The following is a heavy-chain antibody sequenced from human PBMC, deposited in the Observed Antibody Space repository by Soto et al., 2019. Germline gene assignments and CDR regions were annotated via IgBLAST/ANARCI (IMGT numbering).Heavy chain of an antibody. Sequence: SETLSLTCTVSGGSISSYYWSWIRQPPGKGLEWIGYIYYSGSTNYNPSLKSRVTISVDTSKNQFSLKLSSVTAADTAVYYCARALTTTLDYWGQGTLVTVSS. CDR1: GGSISSYY. J-gene: IGHJ4*02. V-gene: IGHV4-59*01. D-gene: IGHD4-17*01. CDR3: ARALTTTLDY. CDR2: IYYSGST.